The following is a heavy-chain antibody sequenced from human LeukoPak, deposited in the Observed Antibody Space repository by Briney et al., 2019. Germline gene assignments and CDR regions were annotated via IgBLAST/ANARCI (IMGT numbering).Heavy chain of an antibody. CDR1: GFTFDDYA. CDR2: ISWDGGST. D-gene: IGHD3-22*01. CDR3: AKGTLVITGLIDY. Sequence: GGSLRLSCAASGFTFDDYAMHWVRQAPGKGLEWVSLISWDGGSTYYADSVKGRFTMSRDNSKSSLYLQMNSLRAEDTAFYYCAKGTLVITGLIDYWGQGTLVTVSS. J-gene: IGHJ4*02. V-gene: IGHV3-43D*03.